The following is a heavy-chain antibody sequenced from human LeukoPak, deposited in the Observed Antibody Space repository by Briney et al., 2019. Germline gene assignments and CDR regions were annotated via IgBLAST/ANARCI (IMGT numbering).Heavy chain of an antibody. D-gene: IGHD3-10*01. CDR3: ARPGSYGSGSYRSWFDP. V-gene: IGHV4-39*01. CDR2: IHYSGSI. J-gene: IGHJ5*02. Sequence: SETLSLTCTVSGGSISSSIYYWGWIRQLPGKGLEWVGTIHYSGSIYHNPSLKSRVTMSVDTSKNQFSLKLSSVTAADTAVYYCARPGSYGSGSYRSWFDPRGQGTLVTVSS. CDR1: GGSISSSIYY.